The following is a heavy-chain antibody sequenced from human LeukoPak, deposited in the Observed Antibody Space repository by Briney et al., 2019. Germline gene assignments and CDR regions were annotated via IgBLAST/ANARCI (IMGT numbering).Heavy chain of an antibody. J-gene: IGHJ4*02. D-gene: IGHD3-16*02. Sequence: SETLSLTCTVSGGSVSSGSYYWSWLRQPPGKGLEWIGYIYYSGSTNYNPSLKSRVTISVDRSKNQFSLKLSSVTAADTAVYYCARVPSNDYVWGSYRPTYFDYWGQGTLVTVSS. CDR1: GGSVSSGSYY. CDR3: ARVPSNDYVWGSYRPTYFDY. CDR2: IYYSGST. V-gene: IGHV4-61*01.